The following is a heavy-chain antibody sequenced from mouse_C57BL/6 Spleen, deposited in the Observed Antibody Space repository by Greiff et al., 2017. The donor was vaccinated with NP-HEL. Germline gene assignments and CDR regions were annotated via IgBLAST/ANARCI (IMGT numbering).Heavy chain of an antibody. J-gene: IGHJ2*01. CDR1: GYSFTGYY. CDR2: INPSTGGT. CDR3: ARAWDGGSFDD. V-gene: IGHV1-42*01. Sequence: EVQLQQSGPELVKPGASVKISCKASGYSFTGYYMNWVKQSPEKSLEWIGEINPSTGGTTYNQKFKAKATLTVDKSSSTAYMQLKSLTSEDSAVYYCARAWDGGSFDDWGQGTTLTVSS. D-gene: IGHD4-1*01.